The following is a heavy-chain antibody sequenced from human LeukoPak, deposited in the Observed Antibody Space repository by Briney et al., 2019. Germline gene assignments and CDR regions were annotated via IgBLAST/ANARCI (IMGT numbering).Heavy chain of an antibody. CDR2: TNTGGNTI. CDR3: ARATYDSSAVDAFDI. D-gene: IGHD3-22*01. Sequence: NAGGSLRLSCAASGFTFRDYFMIWIRQAPGKGLEGVSYTNTGGNTIYYADSMKGRFTISRDNAKNSLYLQMNTLRAEDTAVYYCARATYDSSAVDAFDIWGQGTMVTVSP. V-gene: IGHV3-11*01. J-gene: IGHJ3*02. CDR1: GFTFRDYF.